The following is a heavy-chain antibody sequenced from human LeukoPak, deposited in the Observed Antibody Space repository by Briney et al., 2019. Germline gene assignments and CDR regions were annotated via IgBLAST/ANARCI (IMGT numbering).Heavy chain of an antibody. Sequence: QGGEGRGWISAYNGNTNYAQKLQGGVTMTTDTSTSTAYMELRSLRSDDTAVYYCARDRWGVRGDNWGQGTLVTVSS. D-gene: IGHD3-10*01. CDR2: ISAYNGNT. V-gene: IGHV1-18*01. CDR3: ARDRWGVRGDN. J-gene: IGHJ4*02.